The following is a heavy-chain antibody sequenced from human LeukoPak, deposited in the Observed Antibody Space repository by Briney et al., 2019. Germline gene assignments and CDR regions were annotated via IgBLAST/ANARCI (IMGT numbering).Heavy chain of an antibody. D-gene: IGHD2-8*01. CDR1: GFTFSSYS. CDR2: ISSSSSTI. CDR3: AKELYGNPSGY. Sequence: GGSLRLSCAASGFTFSSYSMNWVRQAPGKGLEWVSYISSSSSTIYYADSVKGRFTISRDNAKNSLYLQMNSLRAEDTALYYCAKELYGNPSGYWGQGTRVTVSS. J-gene: IGHJ4*02. V-gene: IGHV3-48*01.